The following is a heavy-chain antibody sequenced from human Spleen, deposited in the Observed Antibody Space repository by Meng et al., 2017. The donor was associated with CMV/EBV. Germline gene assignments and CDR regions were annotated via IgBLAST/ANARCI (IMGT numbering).Heavy chain of an antibody. CDR1: GYTFTGQF. V-gene: IGHV1-2*02. CDR3: ARGGRYRELDA. Sequence: SCKASGYTFTGQFLHWVRQAPGQGLKWMGWINPNSGGTYFAQEFQGRVTLTRDTSINAAYMELSSLRSDDTAVYYCARGGRYRELDAWGQGTLVTVSS. CDR2: INPNSGGT. D-gene: IGHD1-26*01. J-gene: IGHJ4*02.